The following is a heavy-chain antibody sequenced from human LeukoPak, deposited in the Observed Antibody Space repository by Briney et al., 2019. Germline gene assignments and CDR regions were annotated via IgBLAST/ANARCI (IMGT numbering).Heavy chain of an antibody. CDR1: GGSFSGYY. J-gene: IGHJ4*02. CDR2: INHSGST. V-gene: IGHV4-34*01. Sequence: SETLSLTCAVYGGSFSGYYWSWIRQPPGQGLEWIGEINHSGSTNYNPSLKSRVTISVDTSKNQFSLKLSSVTAADTAVYYCARATGLYYDYVWGSYRSPYYFDYWGQGTLVTVSS. D-gene: IGHD3-16*02. CDR3: ARATGLYYDYVWGSYRSPYYFDY.